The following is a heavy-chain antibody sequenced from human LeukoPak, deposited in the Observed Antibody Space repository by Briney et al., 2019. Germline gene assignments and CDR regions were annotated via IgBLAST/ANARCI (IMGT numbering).Heavy chain of an antibody. J-gene: IGHJ5*02. Sequence: GGSLRLSCAASGFTFSSYWMSWVRQAPGKGLEWVANIKQEGSEKYYVDSVKGRFTISRDNANNSLYLQMNSLRAGDTAVYYCAREVVDGWFDPWGQGTLVTVSS. CDR1: GFTFSSYW. CDR2: IKQEGSEK. V-gene: IGHV3-7*01. D-gene: IGHD2-15*01. CDR3: AREVVDGWFDP.